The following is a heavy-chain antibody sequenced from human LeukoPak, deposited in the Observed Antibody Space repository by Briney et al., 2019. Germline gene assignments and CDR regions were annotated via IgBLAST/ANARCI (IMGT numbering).Heavy chain of an antibody. CDR2: MSASGSHT. D-gene: IGHD1/OR15-1a*01. CDR3: AKVRSGNNYYFDY. CDR1: GFTFSDFA. V-gene: IGHV3-23*01. Sequence: PGGSLRLSCAASGFTFSDFAMSWVRQAPGKGLEWVSGMSASGSHTHSADFVKGRFTISRDNFKNTLYLQMNGLRVEDTAVYYCAKVRSGNNYYFDYWGQGTPVTVSS. J-gene: IGHJ4*02.